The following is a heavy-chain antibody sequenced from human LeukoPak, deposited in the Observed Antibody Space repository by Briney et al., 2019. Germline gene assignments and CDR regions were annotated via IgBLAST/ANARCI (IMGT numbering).Heavy chain of an antibody. D-gene: IGHD4-23*01. CDR3: ARDSGGKGYDAFDI. V-gene: IGHV3-21*01. CDR1: GFTFSSYS. J-gene: IGHJ3*02. Sequence: GGSLRLSCAASGFTFSSYSMNWVRQAPGKGLEWVSSISSSSYIYYADSVKGRFTISRDNAKNSLYLQMNSLRAEDTAVYYCARDSGGKGYDAFDIWGQGTMVTVSS. CDR2: ISSSSYI.